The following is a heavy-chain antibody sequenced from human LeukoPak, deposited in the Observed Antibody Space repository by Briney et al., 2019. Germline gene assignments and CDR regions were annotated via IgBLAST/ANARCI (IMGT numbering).Heavy chain of an antibody. V-gene: IGHV3-21*01. Sequence: PAGSLTLSCAASGFAFSSHSTHWIRQAPGKGLEWVSSISSSDCYKYYADSLKGRCTISRDNADNSVFLQLISLTVEDTAVYYCARGMIRGALWCVDFWGLGSLVTVSS. CDR3: ARGMIRGALWCVDF. CDR1: GFAFSSHS. CDR2: ISSSDCYK. J-gene: IGHJ4*02. D-gene: IGHD4/OR15-4a*01.